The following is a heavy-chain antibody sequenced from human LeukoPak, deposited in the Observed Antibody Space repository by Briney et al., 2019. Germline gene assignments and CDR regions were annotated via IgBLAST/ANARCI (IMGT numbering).Heavy chain of an antibody. J-gene: IGHJ6*03. CDR2: ISAYSGNT. V-gene: IGHV1-18*01. CDR3: ARIREGYYCMDV. Sequence: ASVKVSCKASGYTFTSYGISWVRQAPGQGLEWMGWISAYSGNTNYAQKLQGRVTMTTDTSTSTAYMELRSLRSDDTAVYYCARIREGYYCMDVWGKGTTVTVSS. CDR1: GYTFTSYG.